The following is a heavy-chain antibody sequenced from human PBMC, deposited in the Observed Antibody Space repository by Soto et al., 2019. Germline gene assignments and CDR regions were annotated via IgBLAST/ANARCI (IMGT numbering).Heavy chain of an antibody. Sequence: PSESLSLTCSVSGGSFSSDNYYWGWIRQPPGEGLEWLGSMYYTGSFHYNPSLKGRVAISVDTSKSRFSLRLTSVTAADTAVYYCVRTYSSRWYPSYYFDSWGHGTLVTVSS. CDR1: GGSFSSDNYY. CDR3: VRTYSSRWYPSYYFDS. D-gene: IGHD6-19*01. J-gene: IGHJ4*01. CDR2: MYYTGSF. V-gene: IGHV4-39*01.